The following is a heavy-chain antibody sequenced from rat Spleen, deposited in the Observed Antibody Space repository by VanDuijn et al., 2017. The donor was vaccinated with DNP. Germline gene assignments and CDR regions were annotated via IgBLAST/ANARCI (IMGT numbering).Heavy chain of an antibody. CDR2: ISYEGSST. V-gene: IGHV5-22*01. Sequence: EVQLVESGGGLVQPGRSLKLSCAASGFTFSDYYMAWVRQAPKKGLEWVASISYEGSSTYYGDSVKGRFTISRDNAKSTLYLQMNSLRSEDTATYDCARHEGNNYGWFAYWGQGTLVTVSS. D-gene: IGHD1-10*01. CDR3: ARHEGNNYGWFAY. J-gene: IGHJ3*01. CDR1: GFTFSDYY.